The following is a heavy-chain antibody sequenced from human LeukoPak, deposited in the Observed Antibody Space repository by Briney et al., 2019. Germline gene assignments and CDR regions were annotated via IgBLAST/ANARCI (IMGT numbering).Heavy chain of an antibody. CDR3: ARFSGSRAAFDY. Sequence: SETLSLTCAVYGGSFSGYYWSWIRQPPGKGLEWIGEITHSGSTNYNPSLKSRVTISVDTSKNQFSLKLSSVTAADTAVYYCARFSGSRAAFDYWGQGTLVTVSS. J-gene: IGHJ4*02. CDR1: GGSFSGYY. V-gene: IGHV4-34*01. D-gene: IGHD2-15*01. CDR2: ITHSGST.